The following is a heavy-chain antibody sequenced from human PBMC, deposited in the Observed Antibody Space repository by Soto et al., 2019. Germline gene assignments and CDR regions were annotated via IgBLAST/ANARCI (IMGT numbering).Heavy chain of an antibody. CDR1: GYTLTELS. CDR2: FDPEDGET. D-gene: IGHD3-3*01. CDR3: ATRYYDFWSGYPYYFDY. J-gene: IGHJ4*02. Sequence: ASVKVSCTVSGYTLTELSMHWVRQAPGKGLEWMGGFDPEDGETIYAQKFQGRVTMTEDTSTDTAYMELSSLRSEDTAVYYCATRYYDFWSGYPYYFDYWGQGTLVTVSS. V-gene: IGHV1-24*01.